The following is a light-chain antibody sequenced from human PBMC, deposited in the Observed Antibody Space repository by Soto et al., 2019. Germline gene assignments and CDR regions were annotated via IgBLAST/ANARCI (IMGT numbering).Light chain of an antibody. Sequence: EIVLTHSPGTLSLSPGEIATLSCRASQSVSSSYLAWYQQKPRQAPRLLIYGATMRTTGTPDRFSGAGSETHFTLAISRLEPGDFAVYYCQQYVTSPAITFGQGTRLEIK. CDR3: QQYVTSPAIT. CDR1: QSVSSSY. J-gene: IGKJ5*01. V-gene: IGKV3-20*01. CDR2: GAT.